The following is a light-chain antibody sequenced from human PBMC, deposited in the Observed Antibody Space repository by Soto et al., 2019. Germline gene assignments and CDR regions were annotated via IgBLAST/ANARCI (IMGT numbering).Light chain of an antibody. CDR2: GAS. CDR3: QQAYNFPRT. CDR1: QDISHY. J-gene: IGKJ1*01. Sequence: DIQVTQSPSSVSASVGDRVTITCRASQDISHYLAWYQQKPGKAPKLLIYGASSLQSGVPSRFSGSGSGTDFTLTISSLQPEDFATFYCQQAYNFPRTLGQGTKVDSK. V-gene: IGKV1D-12*01.